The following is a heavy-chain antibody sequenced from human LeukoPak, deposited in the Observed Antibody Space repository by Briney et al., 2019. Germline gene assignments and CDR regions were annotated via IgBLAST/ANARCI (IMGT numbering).Heavy chain of an antibody. Sequence: SETLSLTCAVYGGPSSGSYWSWIRQPPGKGLEWIGEINHSGTINYNPSLKSRVTISLDTSKNQVSLKLTSMTAADTAVYYCARGAVARPFDFWGQGILVTVSS. CDR2: INHSGTI. J-gene: IGHJ4*02. CDR1: GGPSSGSY. V-gene: IGHV4-34*01. CDR3: ARGAVARPFDF.